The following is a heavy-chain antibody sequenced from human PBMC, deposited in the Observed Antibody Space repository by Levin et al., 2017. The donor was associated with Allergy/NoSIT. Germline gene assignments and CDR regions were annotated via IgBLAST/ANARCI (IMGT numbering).Heavy chain of an antibody. Sequence: GESLKISCAASGFTFSNYAINWVRQAPGKGLEWVSSISSGGSISYADSVKGRFTLSRDISQNTLYLQMNSLRAEDTAVYFCAKGLSGTYYEETWGQGTLVTVSS. D-gene: IGHD1-26*01. CDR2: ISSGGSI. J-gene: IGHJ5*02. CDR3: AKGLSGTYYEET. V-gene: IGHV3-23*01. CDR1: GFTFSNYA.